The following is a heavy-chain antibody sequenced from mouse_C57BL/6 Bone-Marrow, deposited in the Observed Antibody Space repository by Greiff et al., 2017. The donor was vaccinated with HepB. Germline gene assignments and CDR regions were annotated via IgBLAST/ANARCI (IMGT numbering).Heavy chain of an antibody. V-gene: IGHV1-55*01. D-gene: IGHD2-4*01. J-gene: IGHJ4*01. Sequence: QVQLQQSGAELVKPGASVKMSCKASGYTFTSYWITWVKQRPGQGLEWIGDIYPGSGSTNYNEKFKSKATLTVDTSSSTAYMQLSSLTSEDSAVYYCARSKGYDYGVGMDYWGQGTSVTVSS. CDR3: ARSKGYDYGVGMDY. CDR1: GYTFTSYW. CDR2: IYPGSGST.